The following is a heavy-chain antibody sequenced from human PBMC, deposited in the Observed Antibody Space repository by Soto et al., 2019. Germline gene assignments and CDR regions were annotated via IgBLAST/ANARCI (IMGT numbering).Heavy chain of an antibody. Sequence: SETLSLTCTVSGGSISSSSYYWGWIRQPPGKGLEWIGSIYYSGSTYYNPSLKSRVTISVDTSKNQFSLKLSSVTAADTAGYYWARLCPPNYIEWFGIDYWGQGTLVTVSS. CDR1: GGSISSSSYY. CDR2: IYYSGST. CDR3: ARLCPPNYIEWFGIDY. V-gene: IGHV4-39*01. D-gene: IGHD3-10*01. J-gene: IGHJ4*02.